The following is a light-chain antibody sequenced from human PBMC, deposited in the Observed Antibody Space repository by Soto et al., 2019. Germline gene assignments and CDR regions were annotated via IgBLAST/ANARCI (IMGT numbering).Light chain of an antibody. CDR3: SSYTSSSTYV. V-gene: IGLV2-14*01. J-gene: IGLJ1*01. Sequence: QSALTQPASVSGSPGQSITISCTGTRRYVGGYNYVYWHQQHPGKAPKLMIYDVTNRPSGVSDRFSGSKSGNTASLTISGLQAEDEADYYCSSYTSSSTYVFGAGTKVTVL. CDR1: RRYVGGYNY. CDR2: DVT.